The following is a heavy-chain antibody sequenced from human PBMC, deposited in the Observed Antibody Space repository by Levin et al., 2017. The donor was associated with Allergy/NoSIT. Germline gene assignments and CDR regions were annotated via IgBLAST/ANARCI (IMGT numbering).Heavy chain of an antibody. J-gene: IGHJ4*02. CDR3: AKETGGCSGGSCYRLLGD. Sequence: LSLTCAASGFTFRSYGMHWVRQAPGKGLEWVAVISYDGSNKYYADSVKGRFTISRDNSKNTLYLQMNSLRAEDTAVYYCAKETGGCSGGSCYRLLGDWGQGTLVTVSS. V-gene: IGHV3-30*18. CDR2: ISYDGSNK. CDR1: GFTFRSYG. D-gene: IGHD2-15*01.